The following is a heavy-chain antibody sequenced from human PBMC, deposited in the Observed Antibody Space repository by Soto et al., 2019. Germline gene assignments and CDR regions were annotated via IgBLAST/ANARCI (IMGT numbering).Heavy chain of an antibody. CDR3: ARGGSWSGYYVPVDY. D-gene: IGHD3-3*01. CDR1: GYSFTSYW. CDR2: IYPGDSDT. V-gene: IGHV5-51*01. J-gene: IGHJ4*02. Sequence: GESLKISCKGSGYSFTSYWIGWVRQMPGKGLEWMGIIYPGDSDTRYSLSFQGPATISADKSISTAYLQWSSRKASDTAMYYCARGGSWSGYYVPVDYWGQGTLVTVSS.